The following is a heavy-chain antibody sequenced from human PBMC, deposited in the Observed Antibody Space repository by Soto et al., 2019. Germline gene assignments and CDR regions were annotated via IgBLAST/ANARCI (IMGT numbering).Heavy chain of an antibody. J-gene: IGHJ2*01. CDR3: AKSCSGGSCYPGVFDL. D-gene: IGHD2-15*01. Sequence: GGSLRLSCAASGFTFDDYAMHWVRQAPGKGLEWVSGISWNSGSIGYADSVKGRFTISRDNAKNSLYLQMNSLRAEDTASYYCAKSCSGGSCYPGVFDLWGRGTLVTVSS. V-gene: IGHV3-9*01. CDR2: ISWNSGSI. CDR1: GFTFDDYA.